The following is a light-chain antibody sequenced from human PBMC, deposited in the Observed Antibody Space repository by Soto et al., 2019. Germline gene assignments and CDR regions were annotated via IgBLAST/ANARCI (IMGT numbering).Light chain of an antibody. CDR1: SNTIGTYNL. Sequence: QSALTQPASVSGSPGQSITISCTGTSNTIGTYNLVSWYQQHPGKAPRVLIYEGFTRPSGVSNRFSGSVSGNTASLTISGLQAEDEADYYCCSYVGSVAFGGGTQLTVL. CDR2: EGF. J-gene: IGLJ2*01. CDR3: CSYVGSVA. V-gene: IGLV2-23*01.